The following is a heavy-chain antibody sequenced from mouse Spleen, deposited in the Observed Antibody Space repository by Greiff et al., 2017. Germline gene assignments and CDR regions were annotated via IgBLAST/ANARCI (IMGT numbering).Heavy chain of an antibody. CDR3: ARYYRYPFAY. J-gene: IGHJ3*01. Sequence: VQLQQSGPELVKPGASVKISCKASGYSFTGYYMNWVKQSPEKSLEWIGEINPSTGGTTYNQKFKAKATLTVDKSSSTAYMQLKSLTSEDSAVYYCARYYRYPFAYWGQGTLVTVSA. CDR2: INPSTGGT. D-gene: IGHD2-14*01. CDR1: GYSFTGYY. V-gene: IGHV1-42*01.